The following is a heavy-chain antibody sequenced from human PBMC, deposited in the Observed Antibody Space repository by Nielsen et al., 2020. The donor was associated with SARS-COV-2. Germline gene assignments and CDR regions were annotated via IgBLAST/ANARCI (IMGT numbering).Heavy chain of an antibody. CDR1: GGSIRNYY. J-gene: IGHJ3*02. CDR2: MSYSGST. CDR3: ARTAPYYYDSRDVFDI. Sequence: SETLSLTCTVSGGSIRNYYWNWIRQPPGKGLEWIGYMSYSGSTNYNPSLKSRVTISVDTSKNQFSLKLSSVTAADTAVYYCARTAPYYYDSRDVFDIWGQGTIVTVSS. V-gene: IGHV4-59*01. D-gene: IGHD3-22*01.